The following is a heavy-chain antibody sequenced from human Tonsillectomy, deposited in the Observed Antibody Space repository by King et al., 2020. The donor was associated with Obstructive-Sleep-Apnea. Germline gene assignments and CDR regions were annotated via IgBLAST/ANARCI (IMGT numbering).Heavy chain of an antibody. J-gene: IGHJ5*02. CDR1: GGSISSYY. Sequence: VQLQESGPGLVKPSETLSLTCTVSGGSISSYYWSWIRQPAGKGLEWIGRIYTSGSTNYNPSLTSRVTMSVDTSKNQFSLKLSSVTAADTAVYYCARENGYYYGSGSYLGNWFDPWGQGTLVTVSS. CDR3: ARENGYYYGSGSYLGNWFDP. D-gene: IGHD3-10*01. V-gene: IGHV4-4*07. CDR2: IYTSGST.